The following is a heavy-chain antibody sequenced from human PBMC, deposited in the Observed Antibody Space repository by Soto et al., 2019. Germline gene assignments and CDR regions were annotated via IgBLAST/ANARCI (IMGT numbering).Heavy chain of an antibody. Sequence: GGSLRLSCAASGFTFSSYWMSWVRQAPGKGLEWVANIKQDGSEKYYVDSVKGRFTISRDNAKNSLYLQMNSLRAEDTAVYYCARGSYCGGDCYLDYWGQGTLVTVSS. D-gene: IGHD2-21*02. J-gene: IGHJ4*02. CDR2: IKQDGSEK. CDR1: GFTFSSYW. CDR3: ARGSYCGGDCYLDY. V-gene: IGHV3-7*01.